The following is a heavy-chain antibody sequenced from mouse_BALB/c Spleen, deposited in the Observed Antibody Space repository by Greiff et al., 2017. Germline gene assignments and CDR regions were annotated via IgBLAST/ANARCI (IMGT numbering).Heavy chain of an antibody. D-gene: IGHD1-1*01. J-gene: IGHJ4*01. CDR2: IDPANGNT. Sequence: VQLQQSGAELVKPGASVKLSCTASGFNIKDTYMHWVKQRPEQGLEWIGRIDPANGNTKYDPKFQGKATITADTSSNTAYLQLSSLTSEDTAVYYCARDYYGSSSYAMDYWGQGTSVTVSS. CDR1: GFNIKDTY. CDR3: ARDYYGSSSYAMDY. V-gene: IGHV14-3*02.